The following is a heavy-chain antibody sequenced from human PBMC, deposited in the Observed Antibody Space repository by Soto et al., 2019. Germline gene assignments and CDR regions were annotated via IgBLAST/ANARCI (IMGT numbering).Heavy chain of an antibody. V-gene: IGHV3-11*01. CDR2: ISSSGSTI. CDR1: GFTFSDYY. D-gene: IGHD6-13*01. CDR3: ARYPAMAAACTFGY. Sequence: QVQLVESGGGLVKPGGSLRLSCAASGFTFSDYYMSWVRQAPGKGLEWVAYISSSGSTIYYADTVKGRFTISRDNAKNSLYLQMNSLRAEDTAVYYGARYPAMAAACTFGYWGQGNLVTVSS. J-gene: IGHJ4*02.